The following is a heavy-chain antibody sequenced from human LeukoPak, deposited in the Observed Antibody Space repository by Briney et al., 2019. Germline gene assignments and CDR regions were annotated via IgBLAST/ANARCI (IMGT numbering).Heavy chain of an antibody. D-gene: IGHD6-6*01. J-gene: IGHJ4*02. V-gene: IGHV4-59*01. CDR3: AMRIAAPAGYFDY. CDR1: GGSISSYY. Sequence: SETLSLTCTVSGGSISSYYWSWIRQPPGKGLEWIGYIYYSGSTNYNPSLKSRVTISVDTSKNQFSLKLSSVTAADTAVYYCAMRIAAPAGYFDYWGQGTLVTVSS. CDR2: IYYSGST.